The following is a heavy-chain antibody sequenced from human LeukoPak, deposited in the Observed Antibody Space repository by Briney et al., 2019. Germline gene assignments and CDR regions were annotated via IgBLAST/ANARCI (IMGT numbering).Heavy chain of an antibody. CDR3: ARSGGSSGWYYFDN. CDR2: IYHSGST. J-gene: IGHJ4*02. V-gene: IGHV4-34*01. Sequence: SETLSLTCAVYGGSFSGYYWSWICQPPGKGLEWIGHIYHSGSTNYNPSLKSRVTISVDTSKNQFSLNLRSVTAADTAVYYCARSGGSSGWYYFDNWGQGALVTVSS. CDR1: GGSFSGYY. D-gene: IGHD6-19*01.